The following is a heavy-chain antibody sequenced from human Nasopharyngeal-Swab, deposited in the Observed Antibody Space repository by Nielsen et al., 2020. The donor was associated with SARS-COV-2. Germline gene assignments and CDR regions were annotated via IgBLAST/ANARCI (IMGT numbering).Heavy chain of an antibody. V-gene: IGHV1-69*13. CDR3: AILVGATPRGAFDI. J-gene: IGHJ3*02. D-gene: IGHD1-26*01. Sequence: SVKVSCKASGGTFSSYAISWVRQAPGQGPEWMGGIIPIFGTANYAQKFQGRITITADESTSTAYMELSSLRSEDTAVYYCAILVGATPRGAFDIWGQGTMVTVSS. CDR2: IIPIFGTA. CDR1: GGTFSSYA.